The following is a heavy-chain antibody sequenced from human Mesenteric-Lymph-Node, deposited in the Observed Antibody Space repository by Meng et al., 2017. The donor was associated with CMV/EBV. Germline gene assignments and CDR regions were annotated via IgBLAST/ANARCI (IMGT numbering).Heavy chain of an antibody. D-gene: IGHD2-21*02. CDR3: ARDTAPFDI. CDR2: VYSRGNP. V-gene: IGHV4-61*01. CDR1: LGSVSSGTYY. J-gene: IGHJ3*02. Sequence: ESLKISCPVSLGSVSSGTYYWSWIRQPPGKTLEWIGYVYSRGNPNYNPSLKGRLTISVDTSKNQFSLELSSVTAADTAVYYCARDTAPFDIWGQGTMVTVSS.